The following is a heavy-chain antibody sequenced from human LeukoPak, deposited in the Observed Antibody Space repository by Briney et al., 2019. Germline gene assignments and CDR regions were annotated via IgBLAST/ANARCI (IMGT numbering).Heavy chain of an antibody. V-gene: IGHV3-23*01. Sequence: GGSLRLSCAASGFTFSSSSMSWVRQAPGKGLEWVSALTGSGGSTYYADSVKGRFTISRDNSKNTLYLQMNSLRAEDTAVYYCAKSDNYYGSGSPMFDYWGQGTLVTVSS. D-gene: IGHD3-10*01. CDR1: GFTFSSSS. J-gene: IGHJ4*02. CDR3: AKSDNYYGSGSPMFDY. CDR2: LTGSGGST.